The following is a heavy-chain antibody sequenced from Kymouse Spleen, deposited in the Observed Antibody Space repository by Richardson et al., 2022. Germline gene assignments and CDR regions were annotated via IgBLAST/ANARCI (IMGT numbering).Heavy chain of an antibody. V-gene: IGHV4-39*01. J-gene: IGHJ4*02. CDR2: IYYSGST. CDR1: GGSISSSSYY. Sequence: QLQLQESGPGLVKPSETLSLTCTVSGGSISSSSYYWGWIRQPPGKGLEWIGSIYYSGSTYYNPSLKSRVTISVDTSKNQFSLKLSSVTAADTAVYYCARQGDYDILTGYSYYFDYWGQGTLVTVSS. D-gene: IGHD3-9*01. CDR3: ARQGDYDILTGYSYYFDY.